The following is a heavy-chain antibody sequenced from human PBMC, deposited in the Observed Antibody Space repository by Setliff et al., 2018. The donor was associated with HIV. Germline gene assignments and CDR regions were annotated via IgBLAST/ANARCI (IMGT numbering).Heavy chain of an antibody. Sequence: GASVKVSCKAPGGTFSGYAFSWVRQAPGQGFEWMGGSIPVFGTVNYAQKFLGRATITADESTNTSYMELTSLRSEDTAVDFCARDSHCSGPSCYSGGQFFDYWGQGTLVTVSS. V-gene: IGHV1-69*13. D-gene: IGHD2-15*01. J-gene: IGHJ4*02. CDR2: SIPVFGTV. CDR1: GGTFSGYA. CDR3: ARDSHCSGPSCYSGGQFFDY.